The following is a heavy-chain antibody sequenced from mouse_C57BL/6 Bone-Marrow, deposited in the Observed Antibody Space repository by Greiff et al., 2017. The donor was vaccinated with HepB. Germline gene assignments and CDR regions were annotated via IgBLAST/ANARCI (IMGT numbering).Heavy chain of an antibody. CDR2: IDPENGDT. V-gene: IGHV14-4*01. CDR1: GFNIKDDY. CDR3: TIDYYGSDPWFAY. J-gene: IGHJ3*01. Sequence: EVQLQQSGAELVRPGASVKLSCTASGFNIKDDYMHWVKQRPEQGLEWIGWIDPENGDTEYASKFQGKATITADTSSNTAYLQLSSLTSEDTAVYYCTIDYYGSDPWFAYWGQGTLVTVSA. D-gene: IGHD1-1*01.